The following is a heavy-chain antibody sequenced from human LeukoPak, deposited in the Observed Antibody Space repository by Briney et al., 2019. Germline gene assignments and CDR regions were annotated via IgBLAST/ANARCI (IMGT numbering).Heavy chain of an antibody. CDR1: GGSVSSSHY. CDR3: AKSTYYYDTFVNAFDF. Sequence: TSETLSLTCTVSGGSVSSSHYWGWIRQPPGKGLEWIGSIYYGGSTYYNASLRSRVTTSVDTSKNQFSLKLSSVTAADTAVYYCAKSTYYYDTFVNAFDFWGQGTVVTVSS. CDR2: IYYGGST. D-gene: IGHD3-22*01. V-gene: IGHV4-39*07. J-gene: IGHJ3*01.